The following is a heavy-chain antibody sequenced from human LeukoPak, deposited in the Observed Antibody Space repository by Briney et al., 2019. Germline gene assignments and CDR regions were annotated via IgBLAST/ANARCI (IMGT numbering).Heavy chain of an antibody. CDR1: GFTFSSYS. V-gene: IGHV3-21*01. CDR2: ISSSSSYI. D-gene: IGHD4-17*01. CDR3: ARDEVDYGDTNYFDY. Sequence: GGSLRLPCAASGFTFSSYSMNWVRQAPGKGLEWVSSISSSSSYIYYADSVKGRFTISRDNAKNSLYLQMNSLRAEDTAVYYCARDEVDYGDTNYFDYWGQGTLVTVSS. J-gene: IGHJ4*02.